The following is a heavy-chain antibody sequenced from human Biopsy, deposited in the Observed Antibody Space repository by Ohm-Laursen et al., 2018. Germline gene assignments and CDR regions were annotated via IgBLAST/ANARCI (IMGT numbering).Heavy chain of an antibody. CDR1: GDSIRNYY. J-gene: IGHJ3*02. V-gene: IGHV4-4*07. CDR3: AGIVLGPTNDAFDI. CDR2: IYPGGGT. D-gene: IGHD1-26*01. Sequence: TLSLTCTVSGDSIRNYYGSWIRQAAGKGLEWIGRIYPGGGTIYNPSLKSRVTMSVDTSKNHFSLNLNSVTAADTAVYYCAGIVLGPTNDAFDIWGQGTMVAVSS.